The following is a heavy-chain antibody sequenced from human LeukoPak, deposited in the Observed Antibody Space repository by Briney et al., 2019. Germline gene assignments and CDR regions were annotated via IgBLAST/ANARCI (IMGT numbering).Heavy chain of an antibody. J-gene: IGHJ4*02. D-gene: IGHD3-22*01. Sequence: ASVKVSCKASGYTFTGYYMHWVRQAPGQGLEWMGRIMPFLGAAIYAQKFQGRVTITADKSTSTAYMELSSLISEDTAVYYCAKSRGFYYDSSSYHLFDYWGQGTLVTVSS. CDR3: AKSRGFYYDSSSYHLFDY. CDR1: GYTFTGYY. V-gene: IGHV1-69*08. CDR2: IMPFLGAA.